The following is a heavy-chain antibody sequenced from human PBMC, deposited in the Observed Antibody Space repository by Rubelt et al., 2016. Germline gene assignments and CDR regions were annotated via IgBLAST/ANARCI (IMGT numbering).Heavy chain of an antibody. D-gene: IGHD5-12*01. CDR3: ARRAGATRWFDP. Sequence: QVQLQQWGAGLLKPSETLSLTCAVYGGSFSGYYWSWIRQPPGKGLEWIGEINHSGSPNYNPSLKSRVTISVATSKNQCSRKLSVVTAADTAVYYCARRAGATRWFDPWGQGTLVTVSS. CDR1: GGSFSGYY. CDR2: INHSGSP. J-gene: IGHJ5*02. V-gene: IGHV4-34*01.